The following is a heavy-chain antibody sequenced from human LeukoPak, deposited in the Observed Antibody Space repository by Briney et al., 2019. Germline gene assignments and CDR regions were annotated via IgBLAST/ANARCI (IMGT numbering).Heavy chain of an antibody. D-gene: IGHD6-19*01. CDR3: ARENEKWLAAFDYYYYYMDV. J-gene: IGHJ6*03. CDR2: IYYSGST. Sequence: SETLSLTCTVSGGSISSSSYYWGWIRQPPGKGLEWIGSIYYSGSTYYKSSLKSRVTISADTSKNQFSLKLSSVTAADTAVYYCARENEKWLAAFDYYYYYMDVWGKGTTVTISS. V-gene: IGHV4-39*07. CDR1: GGSISSSSYY.